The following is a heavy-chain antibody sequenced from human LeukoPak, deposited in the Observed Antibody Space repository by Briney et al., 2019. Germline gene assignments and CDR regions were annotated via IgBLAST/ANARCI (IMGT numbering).Heavy chain of an antibody. D-gene: IGHD6-13*01. Sequence: GSLRLSCAASGFTFSTYSMNWVRQAPGKGLEWVSSISSSSSYIYYADSVKGRFTISRDNAKNSLYLQMNSLRAEDTAVYYCARSVGSSWYYFDYWGQGTLVTVSS. CDR1: GFTFSTYS. J-gene: IGHJ4*02. CDR2: ISSSSSYI. V-gene: IGHV3-21*01. CDR3: ARSVGSSWYYFDY.